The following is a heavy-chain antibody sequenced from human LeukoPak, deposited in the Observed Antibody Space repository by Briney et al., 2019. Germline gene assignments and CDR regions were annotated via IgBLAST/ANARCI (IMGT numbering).Heavy chain of an antibody. CDR2: ISTSASTI. D-gene: IGHD3-3*01. Sequence: PGGSLRLSCAASGFTFSDYYMSWIRQAPGKGLEWISYISTSASTIYYADSVRGRFTISRDNAKSSLYLQMNSLRVEDTAVYYCAKGDGHYDFWSGYSYYFDYWGQGTLVTVSS. J-gene: IGHJ4*02. CDR1: GFTFSDYY. V-gene: IGHV3-11*04. CDR3: AKGDGHYDFWSGYSYYFDY.